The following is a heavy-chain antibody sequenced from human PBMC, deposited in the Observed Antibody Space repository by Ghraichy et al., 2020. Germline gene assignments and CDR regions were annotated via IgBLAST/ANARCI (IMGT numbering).Heavy chain of an antibody. CDR3: AKFRWELRRFDY. Sequence: SETLSLTCAVYNGSFSGYYWSWIRQSRGKGLEWIGEINQSGVTKYNPSLKSRVTISIDTSKNQFSLKVNSVTAADTAVYYCAKFRWELRRFDYWGQGRLVTVSS. CDR2: INQSGVT. V-gene: IGHV4-34*01. D-gene: IGHD1-26*01. J-gene: IGHJ4*02. CDR1: NGSFSGYY.